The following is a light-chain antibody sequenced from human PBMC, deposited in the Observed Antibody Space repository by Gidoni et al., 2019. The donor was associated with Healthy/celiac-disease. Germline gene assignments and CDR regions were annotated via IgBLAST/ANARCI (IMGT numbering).Light chain of an antibody. CDR1: QRVSSSY. Sequence: IVLTQSPGPLSLSPGERATLSCRASQRVSSSYLAWYQQKPGQAPRLLIYGASSRATGIPDRFSGSGSGTDFTLTISRLEPEDFAVYYCQQYGSSRVTFGPGTKVDIK. CDR2: GAS. V-gene: IGKV3-20*01. CDR3: QQYGSSRVT. J-gene: IGKJ3*01.